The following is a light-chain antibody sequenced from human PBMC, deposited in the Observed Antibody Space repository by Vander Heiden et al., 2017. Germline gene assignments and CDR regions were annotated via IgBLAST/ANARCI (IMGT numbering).Light chain of an antibody. CDR2: SSN. J-gene: IGLJ3*02. CDR1: SSNIGSNS. CDR3: AAWDDSLNGPV. V-gene: IGLV1-44*01. Sequence: QSVLTQPPSASGTPGQRVPISCSGSSSNIGSNSVNWYQQFPGAAPNILINSSNQRPSGVPDRFSGAKSGTSASLAISGLQSEDEADYYCAAWDDSLNGPVFGGGTKLTVL.